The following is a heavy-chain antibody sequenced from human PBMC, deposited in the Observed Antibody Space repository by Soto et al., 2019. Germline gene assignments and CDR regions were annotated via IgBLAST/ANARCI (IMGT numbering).Heavy chain of an antibody. Sequence: PGGSLRLSCAASGFTFSNAWMSWVRQAPGKGLEWVGRIKSKTDGGTTDYAAPVKGRFTISRDDSKNTLYLQMNSLKTEDTAVYYCETYYYDSSGYYLDDYWGKRTLVTVSS. CDR3: ETYYYDSSGYYLDDY. CDR2: IKSKTDGGTT. V-gene: IGHV3-15*01. CDR1: GFTFSNAW. D-gene: IGHD3-22*01. J-gene: IGHJ4*02.